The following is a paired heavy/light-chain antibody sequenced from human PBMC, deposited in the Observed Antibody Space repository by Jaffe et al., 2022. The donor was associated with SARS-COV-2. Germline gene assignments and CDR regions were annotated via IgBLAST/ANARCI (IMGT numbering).Light chain of an antibody. V-gene: IGLV1-40*01. CDR3: QSYDSSLTTVA. J-gene: IGLJ2*01. CDR2: GNT. Sequence: QSVLTQPPSVSGAPGQRVIISCTGSSSNIGAGYDVHWYRQLPGTAPKPLIYGNTNRPSGVPDRFSGSKSGTSASLAITGLQAEDEADYYCQSYDSSLTTVAFGGGTKLTVL. CDR1: SSNIGAGYD.
Heavy chain of an antibody. CDR1: GYSINSGYY. CDR3: VRGTVATNPSSYDS. D-gene: IGHD5-12*01. CDR2: IYHSGST. J-gene: IGHJ4*02. Sequence: QVQLQESGPGLVKPSETLSLTCTVSGYSINSGYYWGWIRQPPGKGLEWVGSIYHSGSTFYNPSLKGRVTISADTSKNQFSLKVNSVTAADTAVYYCVRGTVATNPSSYDSWGQGALVTVSS. V-gene: IGHV4-38-2*02.